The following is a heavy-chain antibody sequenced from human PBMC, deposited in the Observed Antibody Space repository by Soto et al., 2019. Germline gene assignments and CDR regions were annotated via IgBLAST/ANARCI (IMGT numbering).Heavy chain of an antibody. CDR2: IIPICGTA. CDR1: GGTFSSYA. CDR3: ARAQNSYSSCWYFSSAGGVWFDP. D-gene: IGHD6-13*01. J-gene: IGHJ5*02. V-gene: IGHV1-69*19. Sequence: QVQLVQSGAEVKKPGSSVKVSCKASGGTFSSYAISWVRQAPGQGREWMGGIIPICGTANYAQKFQGRVTITEDESTITVYMELSSLRSEDKAVYYCARAQNSYSSCWYFSSAGGVWFDPWGQGTLVTVSS.